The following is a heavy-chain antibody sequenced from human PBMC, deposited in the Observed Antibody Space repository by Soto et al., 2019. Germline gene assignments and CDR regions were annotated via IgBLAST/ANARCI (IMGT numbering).Heavy chain of an antibody. D-gene: IGHD6-13*01. CDR1: GFTLSSYS. CDR2: ISGSGDST. J-gene: IGHJ6*02. V-gene: IGHV3-23*01. CDR3: AKDRDGAAAGPTKFYGMDV. Sequence: GGSLRLSCAASGFTLSSYSISWGRQAPWKGLEWVSVISGSGDSTYYADSVRGRFTISRDNSKNTLYLQMNSLRAEDTAVYYCAKDRDGAAAGPTKFYGMDVWGQGTTVTVSS.